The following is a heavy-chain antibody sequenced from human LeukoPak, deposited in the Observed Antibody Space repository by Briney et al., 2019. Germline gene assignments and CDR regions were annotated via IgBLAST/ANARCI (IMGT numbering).Heavy chain of an antibody. D-gene: IGHD2-2*01. J-gene: IGHJ4*02. CDR1: GGSISSSNW. CDR3: ARGWRGDCSSTSCYGFDY. CDR2: IYHSGST. V-gene: IGHV4-4*02. Sequence: SETLSLTCAVSGGSISSSNWWSWVRQPPGKGLEWIGEIYHSGSTNYNPSLKSRVTISVDTSKNQFSLKLSSVTAADTAVYYCARGWRGDCSSTSCYGFDYWGQGTLVTVSS.